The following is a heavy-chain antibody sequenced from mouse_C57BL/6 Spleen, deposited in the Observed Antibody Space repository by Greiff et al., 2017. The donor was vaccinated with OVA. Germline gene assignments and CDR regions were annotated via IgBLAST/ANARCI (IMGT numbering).Heavy chain of an antibody. V-gene: IGHV1-82*01. CDR1: GYAFSSSW. CDR3: ARDYYGSSLDY. CDR2: IYPGDGDT. D-gene: IGHD1-1*01. J-gene: IGHJ2*01. Sequence: VNLVESGPELVKPGASVKISCKASGYAFSSSWMNWVKQRPGKGLEWIGRIYPGDGDTKYNGKFKGKATLTADKSSSTAYMQLSRLTSEDSAVYFCARDYYGSSLDYWGQGTTLTVSS.